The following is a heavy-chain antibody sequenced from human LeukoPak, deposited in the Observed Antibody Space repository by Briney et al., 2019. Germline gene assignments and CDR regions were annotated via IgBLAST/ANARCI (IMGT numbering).Heavy chain of an antibody. CDR2: IRSKAYGATA. CDR1: GFTFCDYA. V-gene: IGHV3-49*03. CDR3: TRDRGAYNLYDY. Sequence: GGSLRLSCTASGFTFCDYAMSWIRQAPGKGLEWVGFIRSKAYGATADYAASVKGRFTISRDDSKAIAYLQMNSLKTEDTAVYHCTRDRGAYNLYDYWGQGTLVTVSS. J-gene: IGHJ4*02. D-gene: IGHD1-1*01.